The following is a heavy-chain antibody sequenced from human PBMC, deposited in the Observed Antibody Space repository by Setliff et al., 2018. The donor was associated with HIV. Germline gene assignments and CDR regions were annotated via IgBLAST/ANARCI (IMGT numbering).Heavy chain of an antibody. Sequence: GESLKISCKTSGYDFATYWIGWVRQMPGKGLEWMGVLYPSDSDAVYSPTFQGRVTISADKATNTAYLQWASLKSSDTAIYYCVRPLVIAFDTSDIWGQGTMVTVSS. CDR1: GYDFATYW. CDR2: LYPSDSDA. J-gene: IGHJ3*02. D-gene: IGHD3-9*01. V-gene: IGHV5-51*01. CDR3: VRPLVIAFDTSDI.